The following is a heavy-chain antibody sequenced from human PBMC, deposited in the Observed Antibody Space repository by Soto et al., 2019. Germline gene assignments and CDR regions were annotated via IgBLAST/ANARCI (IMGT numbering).Heavy chain of an antibody. CDR2: IIPILGIA. D-gene: IGHD3-22*01. V-gene: IGHV1-69*02. CDR3: ARVRYYYDSSGYANWFDP. CDR1: GGTFSSYT. Sequence: QVQLVQSGAEVKKPGSSVKVSCKASGGTFSSYTISWVRQAPGQGLEWMGRIIPILGIANYAQKFQGRVTITADKSTSTAYMERSSLRSEDTAVYYCARVRYYYDSSGYANWFDPWGQGTLVTVSS. J-gene: IGHJ5*02.